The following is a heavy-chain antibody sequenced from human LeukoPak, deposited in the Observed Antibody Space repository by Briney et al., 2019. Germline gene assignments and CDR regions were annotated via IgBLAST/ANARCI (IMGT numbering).Heavy chain of an antibody. Sequence: SETLSLTCTVSGGSISSSGYYWGWLRQPPGKGLEWIASIYNSGSTYYNPSLKSRVTISVDTSKNQRSLKLSSLTAADTAVYYCTRHEYSGSYYGLSWFDPWGQGTLVTVSS. D-gene: IGHD1-26*01. CDR3: TRHEYSGSYYGLSWFDP. CDR1: GGSISSSGYY. J-gene: IGHJ5*02. V-gene: IGHV4-39*01. CDR2: IYNSGST.